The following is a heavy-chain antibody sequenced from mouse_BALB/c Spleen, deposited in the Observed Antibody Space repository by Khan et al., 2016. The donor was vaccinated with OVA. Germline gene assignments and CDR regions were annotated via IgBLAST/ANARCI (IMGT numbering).Heavy chain of an antibody. Sequence: QMQLEESGPGLVAPSQSLSITCTISGFSLTNYGVHWVRQPPGKGLEWLVVIWSDGSTTYNSALKSRLTVDKDNSKSQVFVKMNSLQTDDTAMYFCARQPYYHYNIMDYWGQGTSVTVSS. D-gene: IGHD2-10*01. CDR1: GFSLTNYG. CDR2: IWSDGST. CDR3: ARQPYYHYNIMDY. J-gene: IGHJ4*01. V-gene: IGHV2-6-1*01.